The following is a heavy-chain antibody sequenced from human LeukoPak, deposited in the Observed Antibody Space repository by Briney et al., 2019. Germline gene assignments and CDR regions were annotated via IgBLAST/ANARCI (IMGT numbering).Heavy chain of an antibody. CDR3: ARMVRGVSTMDV. V-gene: IGHV3-33*01. Sequence: PGRSLRLSCAVSGFTFSSYGMHWVRQAPGKGLEWVAVIWYDGSNKYYADSVKGRFTISRDNSKNTLYLQMNSLRAEDTAVYYCARMVRGVSTMDVWGKGTTVTVSS. CDR1: GFTFSSYG. D-gene: IGHD3-10*01. CDR2: IWYDGSNK. J-gene: IGHJ6*04.